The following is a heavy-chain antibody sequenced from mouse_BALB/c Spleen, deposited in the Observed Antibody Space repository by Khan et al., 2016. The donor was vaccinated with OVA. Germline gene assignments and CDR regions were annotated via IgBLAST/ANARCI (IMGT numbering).Heavy chain of an antibody. Sequence: EVQRVESGGDLVKPGGSLKLSCAASGFTFSTYGMSWVRQTPDKRLEWVATVSSGGSYTSYPDSVKGRFTISRDNAKNTLYLQMSSLKSEDTAMFYCARLAYYYDSEGFAYWGQGTLVTVSA. D-gene: IGHD1-1*01. V-gene: IGHV5-6*01. CDR1: GFTFSTYG. CDR2: VSSGGSYT. CDR3: ARLAYYYDSEGFAY. J-gene: IGHJ3*01.